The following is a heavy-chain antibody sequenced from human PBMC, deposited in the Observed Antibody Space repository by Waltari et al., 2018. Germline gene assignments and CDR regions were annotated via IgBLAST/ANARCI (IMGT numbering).Heavy chain of an antibody. J-gene: IGHJ4*02. V-gene: IGHV3-48*01. D-gene: IGHD3-10*01. Sequence: EVQMLESGGGLVEPGGSLRLSCTTSGFTFTLYTLSWVRQTPTRGLEWVSYISSRGSATHYADSVRGRFTISRDSAKGSVYLQMNNLRADDAAMYYCARGRYGAGSYSDYDYWGQGTLVTVSS. CDR2: ISSRGSAT. CDR1: GFTFTLYT. CDR3: ARGRYGAGSYSDYDY.